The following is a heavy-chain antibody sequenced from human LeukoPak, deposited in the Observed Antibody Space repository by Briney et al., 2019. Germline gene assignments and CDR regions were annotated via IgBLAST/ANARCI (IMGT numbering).Heavy chain of an antibody. V-gene: IGHV3-30-3*01. CDR3: ARDRQPYYHYYGMDV. CDR1: GFTFSSYA. D-gene: IGHD6-6*01. Sequence: PGGYLILSGAASGFTFSSYAMHWVRQAPGQGLEGVAVISFDGSKTYYADSMKGRCTISRDNSKNTLYLQMNSLRAEDTAAYYCARDRQPYYHYYGMDVWGQGTTVTVSS. J-gene: IGHJ6*02. CDR2: ISFDGSKT.